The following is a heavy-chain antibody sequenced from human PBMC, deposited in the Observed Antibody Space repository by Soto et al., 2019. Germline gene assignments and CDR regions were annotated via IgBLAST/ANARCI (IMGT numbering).Heavy chain of an antibody. D-gene: IGHD6-13*01. Sequence: ASVKVSCKASGYTFTGYYMHWVRQAPGQGLEWMGWINPNSGGTNYAQKFQGWVTMTRDTSISTAYMELGRLRSDDTAVYYCASGFPLNSIAAAGTGGGFDYWGQGTLVTVSS. CDR2: INPNSGGT. V-gene: IGHV1-2*04. CDR1: GYTFTGYY. J-gene: IGHJ4*02. CDR3: ASGFPLNSIAAAGTGGGFDY.